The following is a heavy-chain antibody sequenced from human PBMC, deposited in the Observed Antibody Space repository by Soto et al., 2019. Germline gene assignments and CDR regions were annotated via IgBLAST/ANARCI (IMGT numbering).Heavy chain of an antibody. CDR3: AKAGGDCSGGSCYSNQGDY. V-gene: IGHV3-23*01. CDR1: GFTFSSYA. J-gene: IGHJ4*02. Sequence: EVHLLESGGGLVQPGGSLRLSCAASGFTFSSYAMSWVRQAPGKGLEWVSGIVGSGSSTYYADSVKGRFTISRDNSQSKLYLQMNSLRADDTALYYCAKAGGDCSGGSCYSNQGDYWGQGTLVTVSS. D-gene: IGHD2-15*01. CDR2: IVGSGSST.